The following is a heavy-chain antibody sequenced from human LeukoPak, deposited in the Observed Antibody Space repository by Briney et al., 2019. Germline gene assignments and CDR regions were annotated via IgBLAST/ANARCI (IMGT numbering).Heavy chain of an antibody. CDR1: GGTFSSYA. CDR3: AIVGATTVAFDI. Sequence: SVKVSCKASGGTFSSYAISWVRQAPGQGLEWMGGIIPIFGTAGYAQKFQGRVTITTDESTSTAYMELSSLRSEDTAVYYCAIVGATTVAFDIWGQGTMVTVSS. V-gene: IGHV1-69*05. CDR2: IIPIFGTA. J-gene: IGHJ3*02. D-gene: IGHD1-26*01.